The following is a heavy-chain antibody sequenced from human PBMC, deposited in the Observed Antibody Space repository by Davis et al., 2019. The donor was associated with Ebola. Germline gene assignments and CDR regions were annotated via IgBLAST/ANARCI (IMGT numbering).Heavy chain of an antibody. V-gene: IGHV4-59*08. CDR2: IYYSGST. Sequence: SETLSLTCTVSGGSISSYYWSWIRQPPGKGLEWIGYIYYSGSTYYNPSLKSRVTISVDTPKNQLSLKLSSVTAADTAVYYCARGYSYGSPYFDYWGQGTLVTVSS. CDR3: ARGYSYGSPYFDY. D-gene: IGHD5-18*01. J-gene: IGHJ4*02. CDR1: GGSISSYY.